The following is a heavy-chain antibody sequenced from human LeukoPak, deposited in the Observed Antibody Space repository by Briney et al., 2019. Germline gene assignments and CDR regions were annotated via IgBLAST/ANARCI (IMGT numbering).Heavy chain of an antibody. Sequence: PSQTLSLTCDISGDSVSSNSAAWNWIRQPPSRGLEWLGRTYYRSKWYNDYAISVKSRMTINADTSKNQFSLQLNSVTPEDTAVYYCAKGRWALFDCWGQGTLVIVSS. CDR1: GDSVSSNSAA. CDR3: AKGRWALFDC. CDR2: TYYRSKWYN. D-gene: IGHD3-10*01. J-gene: IGHJ4*02. V-gene: IGHV6-1*01.